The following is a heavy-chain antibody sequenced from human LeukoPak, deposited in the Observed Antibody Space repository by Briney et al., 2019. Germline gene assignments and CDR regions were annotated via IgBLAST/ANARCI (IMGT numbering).Heavy chain of an antibody. Sequence: PSETLSLTCSVSGAFSSSYYWSWIRQPPGKGLEWIGEINHSGSTNYNPSLKSRVTISVDTSKNQFSLKLSSVTAADTAVYYCATRGKRALRPYYMDVWGKGTTVTVSS. CDR1: GAFSSSYY. V-gene: IGHV4-34*01. CDR3: ATRGKRALRPYYMDV. D-gene: IGHD1-1*01. J-gene: IGHJ6*03. CDR2: INHSGST.